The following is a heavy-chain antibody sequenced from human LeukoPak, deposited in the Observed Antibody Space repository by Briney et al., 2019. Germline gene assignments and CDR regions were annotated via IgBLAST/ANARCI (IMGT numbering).Heavy chain of an antibody. D-gene: IGHD4-17*01. J-gene: IGHJ5*01. Sequence: NPSETLSLTCTVSGASIGSYFWSWIRQPPGKGLEWIGYIYYGGGTNYNPSFESQITISVDTSKNRISLNLTSVTASDTAIYYCARERGDYDSDNWFDSWGQGTLVTVSS. CDR2: IYYGGGT. CDR1: GASIGSYF. CDR3: ARERGDYDSDNWFDS. V-gene: IGHV4-59*01.